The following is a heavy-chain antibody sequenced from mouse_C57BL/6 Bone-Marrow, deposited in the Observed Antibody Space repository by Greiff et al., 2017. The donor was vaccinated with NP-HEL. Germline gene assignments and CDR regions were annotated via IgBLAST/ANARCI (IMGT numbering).Heavy chain of an antibody. D-gene: IGHD2-4*01. V-gene: IGHV1-64*01. CDR3: ARRYDYDTSYFDY. J-gene: IGHJ2*01. Sequence: QVQLQQPGAELVKPGASVKLSCKASGYTFTSYWMHWVKQRPGQGLEWIGMIHPTSGSTNYNEKFKSKATLTVDKSSSTAYMQLSSLTSEDSAVYYCARRYDYDTSYFDYWGKGTTLTVSS. CDR1: GYTFTSYW. CDR2: IHPTSGST.